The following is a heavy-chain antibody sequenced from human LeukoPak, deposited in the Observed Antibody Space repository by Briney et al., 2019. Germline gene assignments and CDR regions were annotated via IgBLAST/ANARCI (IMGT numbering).Heavy chain of an antibody. CDR1: GGSFSGYY. V-gene: IGHV4-34*01. CDR2: INHSGST. D-gene: IGHD6-13*01. Sequence: PSETLSLTCAVYGGSFSGYYWSWIRQPPGKGLEWIGEINHSGSTNHNPSLKSRVTISVDTSKSQLSLKLSSVTAADTAVYYCASSGAAAGTLDYWGQGTLVTVSS. J-gene: IGHJ4*02. CDR3: ASSGAAAGTLDY.